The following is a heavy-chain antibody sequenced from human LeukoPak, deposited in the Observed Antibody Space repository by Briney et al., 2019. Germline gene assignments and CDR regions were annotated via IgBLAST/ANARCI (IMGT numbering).Heavy chain of an antibody. CDR1: GGTFSSYA. J-gene: IGHJ4*02. CDR3: ARPTYCSGGSCYQALDY. V-gene: IGHV1-69*01. CDR2: VIPIFGTA. D-gene: IGHD2-15*01. Sequence: SVKVSCTASGGTFSSYAISWVRQAPGQGLEWMGGVIPIFGTANYAQKFQGRVTITADESTSTAYMELSSLRSEDTAVYYCARPTYCSGGSCYQALDYWGQGTLVTVSS.